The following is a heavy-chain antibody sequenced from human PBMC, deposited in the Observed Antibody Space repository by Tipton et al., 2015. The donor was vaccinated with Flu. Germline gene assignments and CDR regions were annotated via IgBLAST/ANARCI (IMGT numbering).Heavy chain of an antibody. Sequence: TLSLTCTVSGGSISSFYWNWIRQPPGKGLEWIGRIHTSGTTYYKPSLKSRVTISLDTSKNHFSLRLTSVTAADTALYFCARAESSLWAGHYYGLDVWGQGTTVTVSS. CDR2: IHTSGTT. V-gene: IGHV4-4*09. CDR1: GGSISSFY. D-gene: IGHD6-19*01. J-gene: IGHJ6*02. CDR3: ARAESSLWAGHYYGLDV.